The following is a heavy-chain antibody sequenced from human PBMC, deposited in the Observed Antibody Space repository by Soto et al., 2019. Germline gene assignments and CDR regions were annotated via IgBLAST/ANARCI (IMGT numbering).Heavy chain of an antibody. Sequence: QVQLQQWGAALLKPSETLSLTCAVYGRSFSGYYWSWIRQPPGKGLEWIGEINHSGSTNYNPSLKSRVTISVDTSQNQFSLNLSSVTAADTAVYYCARAYGGNSGVFDYWGQGTLVTVSS. D-gene: IGHD4-17*01. CDR2: INHSGST. CDR3: ARAYGGNSGVFDY. CDR1: GRSFSGYY. J-gene: IGHJ4*02. V-gene: IGHV4-34*01.